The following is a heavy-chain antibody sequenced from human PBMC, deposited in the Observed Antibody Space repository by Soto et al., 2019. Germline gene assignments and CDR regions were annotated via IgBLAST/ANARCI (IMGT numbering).Heavy chain of an antibody. J-gene: IGHJ3*02. CDR2: ISGSSSTI. CDR3: ARDLYGDYAFDI. D-gene: IGHD4-17*01. Sequence: AGSLRLSCAASGFTFSSYSMNWVRQAPGKGLEWVSYISGSSSTIYYADSVKGRFTISRDSAKSSLYLQMNSLRAEDTAVYYCARDLYGDYAFDIWGQGTMVTVSS. V-gene: IGHV3-48*01. CDR1: GFTFSSYS.